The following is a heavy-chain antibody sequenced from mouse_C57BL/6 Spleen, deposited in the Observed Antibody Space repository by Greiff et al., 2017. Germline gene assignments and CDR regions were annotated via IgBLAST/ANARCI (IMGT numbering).Heavy chain of an antibody. CDR3: GKRDYGSRNAMDY. CDR1: GFAFSSSW. V-gene: IGHV1-82*01. CDR2: IYHGDGDT. J-gene: IGHJ4*01. D-gene: IGHD1-1*01. Sequence: VQLMESGRGLVKPGASLKLSCTASGFAFSSSWMNWVRQRPGKGLEWIGRIYHGDGDTNYNGKVKGKDTLTANKSSSTAYMQLSSLASEGSAVYFCGKRDYGSRNAMDYWGQGTSVTVSS.